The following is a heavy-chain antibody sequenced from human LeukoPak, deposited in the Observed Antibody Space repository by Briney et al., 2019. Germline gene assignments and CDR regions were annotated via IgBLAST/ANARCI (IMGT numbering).Heavy chain of an antibody. Sequence: SETLSLTCAVYGGSFSGYYWSWIRQPPGKGLEWIGEINHSGSTNYNPSLKSRVTISVDTSKNQFSLKLSSVTAADTAVYYCARHRATLYYFDYWGQGTLVTVSS. CDR2: INHSGST. CDR1: GGSFSGYY. CDR3: ARHRATLYYFDY. D-gene: IGHD5-12*01. V-gene: IGHV4-34*01. J-gene: IGHJ4*02.